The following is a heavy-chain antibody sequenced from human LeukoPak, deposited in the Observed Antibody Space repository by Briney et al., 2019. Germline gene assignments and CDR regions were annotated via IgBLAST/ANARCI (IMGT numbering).Heavy chain of an antibody. CDR3: ARDRGFSYGIDF. D-gene: IGHD5-18*01. CDR1: GFTFSDYW. V-gene: IGHV3-7*04. CDR2: IQQDARAK. J-gene: IGHJ4*02. Sequence: PGGSLRLSCAASGFTFSDYWMSGVRQAPGKGLEWVANIQQDARAKYYVDSVKGRFTISRDNAKKSLFLQVSGLRGEDTAVYYCARDRGFSYGIDFWGQGTLVT.